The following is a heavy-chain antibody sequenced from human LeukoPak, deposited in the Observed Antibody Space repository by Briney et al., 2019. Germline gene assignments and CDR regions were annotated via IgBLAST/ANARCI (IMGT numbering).Heavy chain of an antibody. Sequence: GGSLRLSCAASGFTFSSYAMSWVRQAPGKGLEWVSAISGSGGSTYYADSVKGRFTISRDNSKNTLYLQMNSLRAEDTAVYYCAKWAAAGFNYYYGMDVWGQGTTVTVSS. CDR2: ISGSGGST. CDR1: GFTFSSYA. CDR3: AKWAAAGFNYYYGMDV. D-gene: IGHD6-13*01. V-gene: IGHV3-23*01. J-gene: IGHJ6*02.